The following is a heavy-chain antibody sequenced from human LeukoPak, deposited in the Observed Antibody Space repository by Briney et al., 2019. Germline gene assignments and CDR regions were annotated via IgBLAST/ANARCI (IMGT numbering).Heavy chain of an antibody. CDR2: IIPIFGTA. D-gene: IGHD3-22*01. V-gene: IGHV1-69*13. CDR3: ARADYYDSSGYSWFDP. CDR1: GGTFSSYA. J-gene: IGHJ5*02. Sequence: ASVKVSCKASGGTFSSYAISWVRQAPGQGLERTGGIIPIFGTANYAQKFQGRVTITADESTSTAYMELSSLRSEDTAVYYCARADYYDSSGYSWFDPWGQGTLVTVSS.